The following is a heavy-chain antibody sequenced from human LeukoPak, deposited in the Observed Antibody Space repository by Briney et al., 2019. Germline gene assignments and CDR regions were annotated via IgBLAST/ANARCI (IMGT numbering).Heavy chain of an antibody. Sequence: SETLSLTCTVSGGSISSSSYYWSWIRQPPGKGLEWIGYIYYSGSTNYNPSLKSRVTISVDTSKNQFSLKLSSVTAADTAVYYCARDSSSWYFPGGYYYGMDVWGQGTTVTVSS. D-gene: IGHD6-13*01. CDR2: IYYSGST. CDR1: GGSISSSSYY. V-gene: IGHV4-61*01. CDR3: ARDSSSWYFPGGYYYGMDV. J-gene: IGHJ6*02.